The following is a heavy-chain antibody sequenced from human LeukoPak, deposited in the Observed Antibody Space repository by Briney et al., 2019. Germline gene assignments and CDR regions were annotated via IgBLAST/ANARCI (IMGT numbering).Heavy chain of an antibody. CDR1: AGSISSYY. D-gene: IGHD1-1*01. Sequence: SETLSLTCTVSAGSISSYYWSWIRQPPGKGLEWIGYMYYSGSTNYNPSLKSRVTISLDTSNNQFSLRLSSVTAADTAVYYCARGGFLDPFDPWGQGTLVTVSS. V-gene: IGHV4-59*01. CDR3: ARGGFLDPFDP. J-gene: IGHJ5*02. CDR2: MYYSGST.